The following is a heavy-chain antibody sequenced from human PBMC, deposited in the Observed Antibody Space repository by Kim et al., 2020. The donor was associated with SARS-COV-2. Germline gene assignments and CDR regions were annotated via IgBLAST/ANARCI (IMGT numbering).Heavy chain of an antibody. CDR3: AKGVDYFDY. CDR1: GFTFSNYG. J-gene: IGHJ4*02. D-gene: IGHD2-15*01. Sequence: GGSLRLSCAASGFTFSNYGMHWVRQAPGKGLEWVAVISYDGSNKYYADSVKGRFTISRDNSKNTLFLQMNSLRAEDTAVYYCAKGVDYFDYWGQGTLVTVSS. V-gene: IGHV3-30*18. CDR2: ISYDGSNK.